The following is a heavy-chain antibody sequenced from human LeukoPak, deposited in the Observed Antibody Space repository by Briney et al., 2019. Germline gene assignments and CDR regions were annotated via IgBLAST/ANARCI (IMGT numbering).Heavy chain of an antibody. Sequence: GASVKVSCKASGFTFTTSAIHWVRQAPGQRLEWMGWINAGNGNTKYSQKFQGRVTITRDTSASTAYMELSSLRSEDTAVYYCASLIVGATDYFDYWGQGTLVTVSS. J-gene: IGHJ4*02. V-gene: IGHV1-3*01. CDR1: GFTFTTSA. CDR3: ASLIVGATDYFDY. D-gene: IGHD1-26*01. CDR2: INAGNGNT.